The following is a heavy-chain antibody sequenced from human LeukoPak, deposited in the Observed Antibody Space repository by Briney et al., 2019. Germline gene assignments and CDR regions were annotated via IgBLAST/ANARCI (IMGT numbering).Heavy chain of an antibody. CDR2: ISDDGTTT. J-gene: IGHJ5*02. CDR1: GFTFNLYW. D-gene: IGHD3-10*01. CDR3: ARDSRYHSGWGSYQPYWFDP. V-gene: IGHV3-74*01. Sequence: GGSLRLSCAASGFTFNLYWIHWVRQPPGKGLEWLSRISDDGTTTNYADSVKGRFTISRDNAKNRLYLQMHSLRVDDTAVYYCARDSRYHSGWGSYQPYWFDPWGQGTLVTVSS.